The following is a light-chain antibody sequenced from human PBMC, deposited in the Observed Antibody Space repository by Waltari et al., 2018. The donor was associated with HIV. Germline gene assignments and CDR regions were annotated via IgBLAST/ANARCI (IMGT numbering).Light chain of an antibody. CDR1: TSNIGNNY. CDR3: GTWDSSLSAVV. J-gene: IGLJ3*02. Sequence: QSVLTQPPSVSAAPGPKVTISCSGRTSNIGNNYVSWYQQIPGTAPKLLIYDNNKRPSGIPDRFSGSKSDTSATLGITGLQTGDEADYRCGTWDSSLSAVVFGGGTKLTVL. CDR2: DNN. V-gene: IGLV1-51*01.